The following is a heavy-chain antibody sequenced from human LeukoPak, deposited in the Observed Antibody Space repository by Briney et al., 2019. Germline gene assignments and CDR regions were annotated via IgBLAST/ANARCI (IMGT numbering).Heavy chain of an antibody. V-gene: IGHV1-69*13. CDR2: VTPIFGTA. CDR3: ARTIPAAAGTYYYYGMDV. D-gene: IGHD6-13*01. CDR1: GGTFSRFT. J-gene: IGHJ6*02. Sequence: SVKVSCKASGGTFSRFTISWVRQAPGQGFEWMGGVTPIFGTANFAQRFQGRVSITADESTSTAFMELSSLRFEDTAVYYCARTIPAAAGTYYYYGMDVWGQGTTVTVSS.